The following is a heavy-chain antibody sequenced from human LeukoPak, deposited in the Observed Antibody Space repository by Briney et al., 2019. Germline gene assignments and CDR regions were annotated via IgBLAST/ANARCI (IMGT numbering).Heavy chain of an antibody. CDR2: FYTSGST. J-gene: IGHJ4*02. CDR3: ARAGY. V-gene: IGHV4-61*02. CDR1: GGSISSGSYY. Sequence: SETLSLTCTVSGGSISSGSYYWSWIRQPAGKGLEWIGRFYTSGSTTYNPSLRSRVTISVHTSRNQFSLNLSSVTAADTAVYYCARAGYWGQGTLVTVSS.